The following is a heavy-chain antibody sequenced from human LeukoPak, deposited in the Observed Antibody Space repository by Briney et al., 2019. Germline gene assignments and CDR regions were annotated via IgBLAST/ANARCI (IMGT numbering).Heavy chain of an antibody. CDR1: GGSISSYY. J-gene: IGHJ3*02. D-gene: IGHD4-17*01. CDR2: IYTSGST. Sequence: PSETLSLTCTVSGGSISSYYWSWLRQPAGKGLEWIGRIYTSGSTNYNPSLKSRVTMSVDTSKNQFSLKLSSVTAADTAVYYCASRTTVTTSGAFDIWGQGTMVTVSS. CDR3: ASRTTVTTSGAFDI. V-gene: IGHV4-4*07.